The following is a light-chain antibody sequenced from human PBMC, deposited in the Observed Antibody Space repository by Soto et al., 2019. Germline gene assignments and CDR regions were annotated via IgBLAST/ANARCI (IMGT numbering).Light chain of an antibody. CDR2: GAS. CDR1: QSVSSSY. J-gene: IGKJ2*03. V-gene: IGKV3-20*01. Sequence: EIVLTQSPGTLSLSPGERATLSCRASQSVSSSYLAWYQQKPGQAPRLLIYGASSRATGIPDRFSGSGSGTDFPLTISRLEPEDFAVYYCQQYGNSPRYSFGQGTKLEIK. CDR3: QQYGNSPRYS.